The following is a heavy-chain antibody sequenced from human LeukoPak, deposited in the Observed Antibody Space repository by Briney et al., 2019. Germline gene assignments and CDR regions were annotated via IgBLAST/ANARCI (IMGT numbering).Heavy chain of an antibody. CDR1: GFTFSHYG. D-gene: IGHD3-22*01. Sequence: GGSLRLSCAASGFTFSHYGMHWVRQAPGKGLEWVALIWDDGNKKSHADTVKGRFTISRDSARNSVYLQMSSLRAEDTALYYCARLYYDRSGYYHAFDMWGQGTMVIVSS. CDR2: IWDDGNKK. J-gene: IGHJ3*02. V-gene: IGHV3-33*01. CDR3: ARLYYDRSGYYHAFDM.